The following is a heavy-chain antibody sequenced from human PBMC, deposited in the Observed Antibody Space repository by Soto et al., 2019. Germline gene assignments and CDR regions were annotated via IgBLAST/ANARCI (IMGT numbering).Heavy chain of an antibody. CDR2: IIPIFGTA. V-gene: IGHV1-69*13. D-gene: IGHD5-18*01. J-gene: IGHJ4*02. CDR3: ASPGDTAMTY. CDR1: GGTFSSYA. Sequence: ASVKVSCKASGGTFSSYAISWVRQAPGQGLEWMGGIIPIFGTANYAQKFQGRVTITADESTSTAYMELSSLRSEDTAVYYCASPGDTAMTYWGQGTLVTVSS.